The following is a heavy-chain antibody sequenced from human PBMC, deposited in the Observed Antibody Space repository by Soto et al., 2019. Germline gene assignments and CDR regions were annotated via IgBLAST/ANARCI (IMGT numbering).Heavy chain of an antibody. J-gene: IGHJ6*02. D-gene: IGHD6-19*01. Sequence: GGSLRLSCAASGFTFSSYSMTWVRQAPGKGLEWVSSISSSSSYIYYADSVKGRFTIPRDNAKNSLYLQMSSLRAEDTAVYYCARVQRERSVAGFNYYGMDVWGQGTTVTVSS. CDR3: ARVQRERSVAGFNYYGMDV. CDR1: GFTFSSYS. CDR2: ISSSSSYI. V-gene: IGHV3-21*01.